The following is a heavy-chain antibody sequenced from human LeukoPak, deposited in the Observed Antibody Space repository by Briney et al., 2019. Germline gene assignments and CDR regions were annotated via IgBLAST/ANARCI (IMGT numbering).Heavy chain of an antibody. Sequence: GGSLRLSCAASGFTFSSYAMNWVRQAPGKGLEWVSGISGSGGSTYYADSVKGRFTISRDNSKNTLYLQMNSLRAEDTAVYYCAKVLARAQQQLVMRVLYYGMDVWGQGTTVTVSS. V-gene: IGHV3-23*01. CDR2: ISGSGGST. D-gene: IGHD6-13*01. CDR3: AKVLARAQQQLVMRVLYYGMDV. CDR1: GFTFSSYA. J-gene: IGHJ6*02.